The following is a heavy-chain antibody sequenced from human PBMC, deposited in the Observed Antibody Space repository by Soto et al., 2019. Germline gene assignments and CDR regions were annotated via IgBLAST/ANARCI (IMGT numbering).Heavy chain of an antibody. Sequence: GGSLRLSGAASGFSFRSYYMNWVRQAPGKGLEGVSSISISSSYINYADSVKGRFTISRDNAKNSLYLQMNSLRAEDTAVYYCARVGTYYGSGSPYYSDYWGQGTLVTVSS. CDR1: GFSFRSYY. V-gene: IGHV3-21*01. CDR3: ARVGTYYGSGSPYYSDY. CDR2: ISISSSYI. D-gene: IGHD3-10*01. J-gene: IGHJ4*02.